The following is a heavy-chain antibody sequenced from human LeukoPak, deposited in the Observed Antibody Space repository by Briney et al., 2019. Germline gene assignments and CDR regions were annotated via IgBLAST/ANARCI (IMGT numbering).Heavy chain of an antibody. D-gene: IGHD6-19*01. V-gene: IGHV4-31*03. CDR3: ARDRGIAVADDYYYGMDV. Sequence: SETLSLTCTVSGGSISSGGYYWSWIRQHPGKGLEWIGYIYYSGSTYYNPSLKSRVTISVDTSKNQFSLKLSSVTAADTAVYYCARDRGIAVADDYYYGMDVWGQGTTVTVSS. CDR2: IYYSGST. CDR1: GGSISSGGYY. J-gene: IGHJ6*02.